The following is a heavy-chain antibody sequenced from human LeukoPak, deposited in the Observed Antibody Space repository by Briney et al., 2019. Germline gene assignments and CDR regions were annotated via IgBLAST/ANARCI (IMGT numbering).Heavy chain of an antibody. CDR2: IWYDGSNK. Sequence: PGGSLRPSCAASGFTFSSYGMHCVRQAPGKGLEWVAVIWYDGSNKYYADSVQGRFTISRDNSKNTVYVQMNSLRAEDTAVYYCARDPGGINSYWGQGTLDTVSS. D-gene: IGHD1-26*01. J-gene: IGHJ4*02. CDR1: GFTFSSYG. CDR3: ARDPGGINSY. V-gene: IGHV3-33*01.